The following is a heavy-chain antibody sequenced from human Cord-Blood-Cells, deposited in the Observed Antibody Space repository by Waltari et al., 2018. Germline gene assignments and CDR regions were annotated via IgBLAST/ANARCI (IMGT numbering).Heavy chain of an antibody. J-gene: IGHJ4*02. D-gene: IGHD2-21*01. CDR1: GFTFSSYW. V-gene: IGHV3-7*01. CDR2: IKQDGIEK. Sequence: EVQLVESGGGLVQPGGSLRLSCAASGFTFSSYWMSWVRQAPGKGLEWVANIKQDGIEKDYVDSVKGRVTLSRDNAKHSLYLQMNRLSAEDTAVYYCARDLIGQAHCGPSFDYWGQGTLVTVSS. CDR3: ARDLIGQAHCGPSFDY.